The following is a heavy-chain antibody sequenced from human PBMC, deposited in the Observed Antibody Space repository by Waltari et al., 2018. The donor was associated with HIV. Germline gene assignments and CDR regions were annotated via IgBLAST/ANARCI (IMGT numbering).Heavy chain of an antibody. J-gene: IGHJ3*02. D-gene: IGHD6-13*01. CDR2: IYHSGEN. CDR1: GGSISSSNW. CDR3: ARVRPIAAAGGGAFDI. V-gene: IGHV4-4*02. Sequence: QVQLQESGPGLVKPSGTLSLTCAVSGGSISSSNWWRWVRQPPGKGLEWSGEIYHSGENNDNPALKRRVTVSVDKSKNQCSLKLSSVTAADTAVYYCARVRPIAAAGGGAFDIWGQGTMVTVSS.